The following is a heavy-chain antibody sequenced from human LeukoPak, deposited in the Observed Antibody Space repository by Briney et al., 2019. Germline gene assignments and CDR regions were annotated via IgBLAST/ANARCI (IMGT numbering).Heavy chain of an antibody. D-gene: IGHD3-9*01. CDR1: GYTFTNYY. CDR2: IDPNTDST. V-gene: IGHV1-46*01. J-gene: IGHJ5*02. Sequence: GASVKVSCKASGYTFTNYYMHWVRQAPGQGLEWMGIIDPNTDSTSYAQKFQGRVTMTRDTSTSTVYMELSSLRSEDTAVYYCARGKILRYFDWLESNWFDPWGQGTLVTVSS. CDR3: ARGKILRYFDWLESNWFDP.